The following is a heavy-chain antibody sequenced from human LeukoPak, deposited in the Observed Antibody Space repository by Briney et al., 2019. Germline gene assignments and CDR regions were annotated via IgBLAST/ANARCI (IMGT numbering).Heavy chain of an antibody. CDR1: GYSISSGYY. CDR2: NYYSGST. CDR3: ARGFSSSWLFFDY. J-gene: IGHJ4*02. D-gene: IGHD6-13*01. V-gene: IGHV4-31*03. Sequence: SETLSLTCTVSGYSISSGYYWNWIRQHPGKGLEWIGYNYYSGSTYYNPSLKSRVSTSIDASKNQFSLKLNSVTAADTAVYYCARGFSSSWLFFDYWGQGTLVTVSS.